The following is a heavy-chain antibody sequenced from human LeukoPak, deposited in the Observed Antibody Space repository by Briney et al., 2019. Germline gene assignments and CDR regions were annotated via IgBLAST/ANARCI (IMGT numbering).Heavy chain of an antibody. D-gene: IGHD3-10*01. J-gene: IGHJ4*02. CDR1: GFSLSTSGVG. CDR3: ALYYYGSGSPADFDY. V-gene: IGHV2-5*02. CDR2: IYWDDDK. Sequence: SGPTLVNPTQTLTLTCTFSGFSLSTSGVGVGWIRQPPGKVLEWPPPIYWDDDKRYSPSLKSRLTITKDTSKNQVVLTMTNMDPVDTATYYCALYYYGSGSPADFDYWGQGTLVTVSS.